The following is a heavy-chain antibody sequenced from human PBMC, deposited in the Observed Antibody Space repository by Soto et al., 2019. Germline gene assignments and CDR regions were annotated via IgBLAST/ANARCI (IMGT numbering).Heavy chain of an antibody. Sequence: QVQLVQSGAEVKKPGSSVKVSCKTSGGPFNNHAINWVRQAPGQGLEWVGLVIPTLATADYAQKFQGRDTMTADEVTNTAYMELSSLRSDDTGVYYCASDYGEIDAFDIWGQGTLVTVSS. V-gene: IGHV1-69*01. CDR3: ASDYGEIDAFDI. CDR1: GGPFNNHA. J-gene: IGHJ3*02. D-gene: IGHD4-17*01. CDR2: VIPTLATA.